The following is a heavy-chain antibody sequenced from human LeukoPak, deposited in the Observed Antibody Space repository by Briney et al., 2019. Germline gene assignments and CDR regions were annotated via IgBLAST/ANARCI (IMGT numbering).Heavy chain of an antibody. CDR3: ARLAVAYFDS. J-gene: IGHJ4*02. CDR2: IYSSGST. D-gene: IGHD6-19*01. V-gene: IGHV3-66*04. Sequence: GGSLRLSCAASGFIVSSNYMGWVRQAPGKGLGWVSVIYSSGSTYYPDSVKGRFTISRDDSKNTLYLQMNSLRAEDSAVYYCARLAVAYFDSWGQGTLVTVSS. CDR1: GFIVSSNY.